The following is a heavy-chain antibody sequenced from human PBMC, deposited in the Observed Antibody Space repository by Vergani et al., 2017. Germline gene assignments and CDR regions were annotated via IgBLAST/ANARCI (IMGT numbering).Heavy chain of an antibody. Sequence: EVQLVQSGAEVKKPGESLKISCKGSGYSFNSYWIGWVRQMPGKGLEWMGIIYPGDSDTRYSPSFQGQVTISADKSISTAYLQWSSLKASDTAMYYCGRSWDFWSGYEYYYYMDVWGKGTTVTVSS. CDR1: GYSFNSYW. J-gene: IGHJ6*03. V-gene: IGHV5-51*03. D-gene: IGHD3-3*01. CDR2: IYPGDSDT. CDR3: GRSWDFWSGYEYYYYMDV.